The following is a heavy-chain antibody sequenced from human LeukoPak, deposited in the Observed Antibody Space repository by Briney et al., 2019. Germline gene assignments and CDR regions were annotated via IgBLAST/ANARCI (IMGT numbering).Heavy chain of an antibody. CDR3: ARGVAVAGHTYFDY. CDR1: GGSISSYY. Sequence: SSETVSLTCTVSGGSISSYYWSWIRQPPGKGLEWIGYIYYSGSTNYNPSLKSRVTISVDTSKNQFSLKLSSVTAADTAVYYCARGVAVAGHTYFDYWGQGTLVTVSS. D-gene: IGHD6-19*01. J-gene: IGHJ4*02. CDR2: IYYSGST. V-gene: IGHV4-59*01.